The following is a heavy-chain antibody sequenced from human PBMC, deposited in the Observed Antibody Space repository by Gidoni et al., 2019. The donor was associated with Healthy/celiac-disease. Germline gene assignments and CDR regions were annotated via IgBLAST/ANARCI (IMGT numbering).Heavy chain of an antibody. CDR3: ARLPIAAAVGVWFDP. Sequence: EVQLVHSGAEVKQTGESLKISCKGSGYSFTSYWIGWVRQMPGKGLAWMGIIYPGDSDTRYSPSFQGQVTISADKSISTAYLQWSSLKASDTAMYYCARLPIAAAVGVWFDPWGQGTLVTVSS. J-gene: IGHJ5*02. D-gene: IGHD6-13*01. CDR2: IYPGDSDT. V-gene: IGHV5-51*01. CDR1: GYSFTSYW.